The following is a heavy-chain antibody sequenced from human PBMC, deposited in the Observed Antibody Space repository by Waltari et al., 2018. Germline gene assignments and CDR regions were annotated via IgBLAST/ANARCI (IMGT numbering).Heavy chain of an antibody. J-gene: IGHJ3*02. CDR2: ISPVLGTPP. V-gene: IGHV1-69*11. CDR3: AREGYCTSTSCYGWDAFDI. CDR1: GGIFSNSA. D-gene: IGHD2-2*01. Sequence: LVQSGAEVKKPGSSVKVSCKASGGIFSNSAISWVRQAPGQGLEWMGKISPVLGTPPNYAQTFQGRVTITADESTATAYMELSSLRYEDTAVYYCAREGYCTSTSCYGWDAFDIWGQGTMVTVSS.